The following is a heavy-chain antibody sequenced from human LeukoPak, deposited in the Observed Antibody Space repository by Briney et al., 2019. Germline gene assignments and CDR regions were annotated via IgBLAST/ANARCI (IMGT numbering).Heavy chain of an antibody. D-gene: IGHD6-13*01. CDR3: AAESGWYSSSRGYYYYYGMEV. J-gene: IGHJ6*02. Sequence: SVTVSSLPSGFSFTRSSMQWVRPARGRRREWVGWIFVVSCKTNYAQKFQERVTITRDMYTSTAYMELSSLRSEDTGVYYCAAESGWYSSSRGYYYYYGMEVWGRGTTVPVSS. V-gene: IGHV1-58*02. CDR2: IFVVSCKT. CDR1: GFSFTRSS.